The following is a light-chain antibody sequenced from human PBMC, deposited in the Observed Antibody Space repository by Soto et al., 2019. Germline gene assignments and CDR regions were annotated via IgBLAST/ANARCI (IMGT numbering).Light chain of an antibody. CDR2: GTS. V-gene: IGKV3-20*01. J-gene: IGKJ1*01. CDR3: QQYVSWT. CDR1: QTISSNN. Sequence: EIVLTQSPGTLSVSPGERATLSCRASQTISSNNLAWYQQKPGQAPSLLIYGTSSRATGIPDRFSGSGSGTDFTLTISRLEPEDSYYCQQYVSWTFGQGTKVEI.